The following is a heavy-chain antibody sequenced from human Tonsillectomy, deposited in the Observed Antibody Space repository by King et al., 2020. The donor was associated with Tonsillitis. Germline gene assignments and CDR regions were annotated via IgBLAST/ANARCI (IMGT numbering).Heavy chain of an antibody. Sequence: VQLVESGGGLVQPGGSLRLSCAVSGFTFSSYWMSWVRQAPGKGLEWVAHINQDGSEKYYVDSVKGRFTMSRDNAKKSLYLQMSSLRDEVTAVYYCARESGGVDDCWGQGTLVTVSS. D-gene: IGHD2-15*01. J-gene: IGHJ4*02. CDR2: INQDGSEK. CDR1: GFTFSSYW. CDR3: ARESGGVDDC. V-gene: IGHV3-7*04.